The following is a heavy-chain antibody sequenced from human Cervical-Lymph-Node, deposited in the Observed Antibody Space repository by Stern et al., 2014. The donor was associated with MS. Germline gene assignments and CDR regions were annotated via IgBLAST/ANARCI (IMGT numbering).Heavy chain of an antibody. J-gene: IGHJ3*02. CDR2: IYQSGST. V-gene: IGHV4-30-2*01. Sequence: QLQLQESGAELVKPSPSLSLTCAVSGGSISSGGYSWGWLPPPPGPDLEWIGYIYQSGSTYYNRSHRSLVTISVDSSKTQFSLKLSSVTAADTAVYYCARSSVTTPNAFDIWGQGTMVTVSS. D-gene: IGHD4-17*01. CDR1: GGSISSGGYS. CDR3: ARSSVTTPNAFDI.